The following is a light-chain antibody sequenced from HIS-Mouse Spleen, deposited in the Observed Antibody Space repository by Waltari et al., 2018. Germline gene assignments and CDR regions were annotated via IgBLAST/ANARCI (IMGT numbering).Light chain of an antibody. CDR1: QCVSSSY. CDR3: QQYGSSPPYT. J-gene: IGKJ2*01. Sequence: EIVLTQSPGTLSLSPGERATLSCRASQCVSSSYLTWYQQQPGQAPRLLIYGASSRATGIAVRFSGSGYGTDFTLTISRLEPEDFAVYYCQQYGSSPPYTFGQRTKREIK. V-gene: IGKV3-20*01. CDR2: GAS.